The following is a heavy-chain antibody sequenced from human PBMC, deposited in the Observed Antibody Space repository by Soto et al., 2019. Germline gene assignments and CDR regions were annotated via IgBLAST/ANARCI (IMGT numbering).Heavy chain of an antibody. CDR3: ARSRGGTGVHFDY. V-gene: IGHV1-8*01. D-gene: IGHD7-27*01. CDR2: MNPDSGDT. CDR1: GFTFINYD. Sequence: VQLVESGGGLVKPGGSLRLSCAASGFTFINYDINWVRQATGQGPEWMGWMNPDSGDTGYVPNFQGRVTMTRSTSISTAYMELSDLRSEDTAVYYCARSRGGTGVHFDYWGQGTLVTVSS. J-gene: IGHJ4*02.